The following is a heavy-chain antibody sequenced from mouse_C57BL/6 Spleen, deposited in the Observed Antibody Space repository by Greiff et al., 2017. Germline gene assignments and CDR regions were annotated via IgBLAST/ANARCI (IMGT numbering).Heavy chain of an antibody. Sequence: VQLQQPGAELVRPGSSVKLSCKASGYTFTSYWMDWVKQRPGQGLEWIGNIYPSDSETHYNQKFKDKATLTVDKSSSTAYMQLSSLTSEDSAVYYCARTNWVSYYFGYWGQGTTLTVSS. CDR2: IYPSDSET. V-gene: IGHV1-61*01. D-gene: IGHD4-1*01. CDR1: GYTFTSYW. CDR3: ARTNWVSYYFGY. J-gene: IGHJ2*01.